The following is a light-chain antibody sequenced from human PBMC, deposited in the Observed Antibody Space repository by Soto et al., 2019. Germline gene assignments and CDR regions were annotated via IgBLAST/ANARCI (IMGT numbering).Light chain of an antibody. Sequence: DIVMTQSPDSLAVSLGERATINCKSSQNILYSSNNNNYLAWYQQKPGQPPRLLIYWASTREFGVPDRFSGSGSGTDFTLTISSQQAEDVAVYYCHQFYSTPYTFGQGTKLEIK. CDR3: HQFYSTPYT. J-gene: IGKJ2*01. CDR2: WAS. V-gene: IGKV4-1*01. CDR1: QNILYSSNNNNY.